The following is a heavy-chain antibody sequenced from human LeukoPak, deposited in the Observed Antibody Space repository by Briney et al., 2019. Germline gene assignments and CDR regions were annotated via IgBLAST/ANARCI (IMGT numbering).Heavy chain of an antibody. J-gene: IGHJ3*02. CDR3: AGEDNSSGYRPFDI. CDR1: GYTFTGYY. V-gene: IGHV1-2*06. Sequence: ASVKVSCKASGYTFTGYYIHWVRQAPGQGLEWMGRINPNNGGTNYAQKFQGRVTMTRDMSMSTAYMELSRLRSDDTAVFYCAGEDNSSGYRPFDIWGQGTMVTVPS. CDR2: INPNNGGT. D-gene: IGHD3-22*01.